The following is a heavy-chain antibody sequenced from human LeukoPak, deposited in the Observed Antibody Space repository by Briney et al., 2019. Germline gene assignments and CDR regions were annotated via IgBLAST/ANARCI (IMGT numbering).Heavy chain of an antibody. J-gene: IGHJ4*02. V-gene: IGHV3-30*04. CDR3: VRERGNWGLDE. CDR2: ISYDGRKK. CDR1: GFTFSSYA. D-gene: IGHD7-27*01. Sequence: GRSLRLSCAASGFTFSSYAMHWVRQAPGKGLDWVAVISYDGRKKFHANSVKGRFTISRDNSQHTLYLQMNNLSVEDTAVYYCVRERGNWGLDEWGQGTLVSVSS.